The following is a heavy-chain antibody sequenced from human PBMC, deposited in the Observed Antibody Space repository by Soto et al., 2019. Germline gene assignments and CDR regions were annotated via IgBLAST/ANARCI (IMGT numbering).Heavy chain of an antibody. CDR2: ISYDGSNK. J-gene: IGHJ4*02. D-gene: IGHD6-6*01. CDR3: ARSIAARGGFDY. Sequence: QVQLVESGGGVVQPGRSLRLSCAASGFTFSSYAMHWVRQAPGKGLEWVAVISYDGSNKYYADSVKGRFTISRDNSKNTLYLQMNSLRAEDTAVYDCARSIAARGGFDYWGQGTLVTDSS. V-gene: IGHV3-30-3*01. CDR1: GFTFSSYA.